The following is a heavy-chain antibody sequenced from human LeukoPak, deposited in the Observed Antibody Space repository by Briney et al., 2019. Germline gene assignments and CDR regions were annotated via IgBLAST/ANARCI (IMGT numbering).Heavy chain of an antibody. CDR2: IRDDGGNK. J-gene: IGHJ4*02. CDR1: GFTFATYG. V-gene: IGHV3-30*02. D-gene: IGHD6-6*01. CDR3: ARESFAARWD. Sequence: GGSLRLSCAASGFTFATYGMHWVRQAPGKGLEWVAFIRDDGGNKYYTHSVKGRFTISRDNAKNSLYLQMNSLRAEDTAVYYCARESFAARWDWGQGTLVTVSS.